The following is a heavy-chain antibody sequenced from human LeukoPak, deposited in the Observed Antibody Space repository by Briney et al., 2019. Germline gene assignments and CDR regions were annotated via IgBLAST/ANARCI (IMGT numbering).Heavy chain of an antibody. CDR3: AKDSAHLDTVTTLSYFDY. CDR2: ISWDGDST. Sequence: GGSLRLSCAASGFTFDDYTLHWVRQAPGKGLEWVSLISWDGDSTYYADSVKGRFTISRDNSKNSLYLQMNSLRTEDTALYYCAKDSAHLDTVTTLSYFDYWGQGTLVTVSS. V-gene: IGHV3-43*01. J-gene: IGHJ4*02. D-gene: IGHD4-17*01. CDR1: GFTFDDYT.